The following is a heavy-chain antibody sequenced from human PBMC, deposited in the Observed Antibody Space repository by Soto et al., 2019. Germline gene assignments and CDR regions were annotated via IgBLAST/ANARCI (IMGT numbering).Heavy chain of an antibody. CDR1: GGTFSSYA. Sequence: SVKVSCKASGGTFSSYAISWVRQAPGQGLEWMGGIIPIFGTANYAQKFQGRVTITADESTSTAYMELSSLRSEDTAVYYCAREGDGYNSFDYWGQGTLVTVSS. J-gene: IGHJ4*02. CDR2: IIPIFGTA. V-gene: IGHV1-69*13. CDR3: AREGDGYNSFDY. D-gene: IGHD5-12*01.